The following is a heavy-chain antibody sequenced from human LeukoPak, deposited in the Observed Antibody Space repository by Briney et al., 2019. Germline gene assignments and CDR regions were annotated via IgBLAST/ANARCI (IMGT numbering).Heavy chain of an antibody. J-gene: IGHJ3*02. CDR3: ARVNYGGAFDI. Sequence: SQTLSLTCAVSGGSISSGGYSWSWIRQPPGKGLEWIGYIYHSGSTYYNPSLKSRVTISVDRSKNQFSLKLSSVTAADTAVHYCARVNYGGAFDIWGQGTMVTVSS. CDR2: IYHSGST. V-gene: IGHV4-30-2*01. D-gene: IGHD4-23*01. CDR1: GGSISSGGYS.